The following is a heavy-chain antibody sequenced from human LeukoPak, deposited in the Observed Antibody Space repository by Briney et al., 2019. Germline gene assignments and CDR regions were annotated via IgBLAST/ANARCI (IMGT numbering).Heavy chain of an antibody. D-gene: IGHD1-7*01. CDR3: VIMEIRDTGFHNGMDV. J-gene: IGHJ6*02. CDR2: IIAILDVE. CDR1: GYTFTGYY. V-gene: IGHV1-69*02. Sequence: GASVKVSCKASGYTFTGYYIHWVRQAPGQGLEWMGRIIAILDVEDYAQKLQGRVTITADKSTSTAYMELSNLTPEDTAVYYCVIMEIRDTGFHNGMDVWGQGTTVTVS.